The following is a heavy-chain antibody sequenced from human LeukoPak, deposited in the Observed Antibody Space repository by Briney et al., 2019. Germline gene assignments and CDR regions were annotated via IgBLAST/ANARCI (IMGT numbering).Heavy chain of an antibody. CDR1: GFTFSTYA. CDR2: LSVSGDTT. Sequence: GGSLRLSCAASGFTFSTYAMSWVRQAPGKGLEWVSTLSVSGDTTFYADSVKGRFTISRDTSKNTLYLQMNSLSAEDTAVYSCAGWVVDIFDIWGQGTMVTVAS. V-gene: IGHV3-23*01. CDR3: AGWVVDIFDI. D-gene: IGHD2-15*01. J-gene: IGHJ3*02.